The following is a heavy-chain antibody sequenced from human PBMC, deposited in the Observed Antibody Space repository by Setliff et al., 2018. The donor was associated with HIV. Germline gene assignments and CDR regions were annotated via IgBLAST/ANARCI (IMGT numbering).Heavy chain of an antibody. Sequence: SETLSLTCTVSGGSISSHYWSWIRQPPGKGLEWIGYMFYNGRSSYNPSLKSRATISVDASKNRFSLKLRSVTAADTAVYYCARGNPLRWNAFAFDIWGQGTMVTVSS. D-gene: IGHD3-16*01. CDR3: ARGNPLRWNAFAFDI. V-gene: IGHV4-59*11. CDR2: MFYNGRS. CDR1: GGSISSHY. J-gene: IGHJ3*02.